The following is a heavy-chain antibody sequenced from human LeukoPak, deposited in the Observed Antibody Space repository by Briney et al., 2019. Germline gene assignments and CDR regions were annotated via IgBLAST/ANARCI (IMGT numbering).Heavy chain of an antibody. CDR2: INPNNGGT. Sequence: ASVKVSCKASGYPFTGYYIHWVRQAPGQGLEWMGWINPNNGGTNSAQKFQGRITMTRDTSISTTFMELSSLRSDDTAVYYCARDAGDDFWSGYLYAFDIWGQGTMVTVSS. J-gene: IGHJ3*02. V-gene: IGHV1-2*02. CDR3: ARDAGDDFWSGYLYAFDI. CDR1: GYPFTGYY. D-gene: IGHD3-3*01.